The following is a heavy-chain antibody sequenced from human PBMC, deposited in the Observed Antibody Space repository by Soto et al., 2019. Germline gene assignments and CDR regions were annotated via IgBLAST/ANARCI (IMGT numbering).Heavy chain of an antibody. CDR3: AKVWATPVAARFFDS. Sequence: QVQLVESGGGVVQPGTSLRLSCAASGFNFSEYAMHWVRQAPGKGLEWLAIISLEGSNKYSAKPVKDRFTISRDNSKSTLYLQMNSLRPEDTAIYYCAKVWATPVAARFFDSWGRGTPVTVSS. V-gene: IGHV3-30*18. J-gene: IGHJ4*02. CDR2: ISLEGSNK. CDR1: GFNFSEYA. D-gene: IGHD6-19*01.